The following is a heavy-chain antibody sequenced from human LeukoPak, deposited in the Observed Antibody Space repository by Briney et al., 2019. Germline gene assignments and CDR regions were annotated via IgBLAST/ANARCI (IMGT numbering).Heavy chain of an antibody. CDR2: INPNSGGT. Sequence: ASVKVSCKVAGYTFTDYYMHWVRQAPGQGLEWMGWINPNSGGTNYAQKFQGSVTMTRDTAISTVYMELSRLRSDDTAVFYCARDHSNSYDYWGQGTLVTVSS. V-gene: IGHV1-2*02. CDR3: ARDHSNSYDY. CDR1: GYTFTDYY. J-gene: IGHJ4*02. D-gene: IGHD6-13*01.